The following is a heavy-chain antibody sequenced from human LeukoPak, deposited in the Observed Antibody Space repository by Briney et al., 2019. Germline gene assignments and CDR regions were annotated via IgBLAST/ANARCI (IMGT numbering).Heavy chain of an antibody. D-gene: IGHD2-15*01. J-gene: IGHJ6*02. CDR3: ARVHQGVVGMDV. CDR2: IYYSGST. CDR1: GGSISSYY. Sequence: PSETLSLTRTVSGGSISSYYWSWIRQPPGKGLEWIGYIYYSGSTNYNPSLKSRVTISVDTSKNQFSLKLSSVTAADTAVYYCARVHQGVVGMDVWGQGTTVTVSS. V-gene: IGHV4-59*01.